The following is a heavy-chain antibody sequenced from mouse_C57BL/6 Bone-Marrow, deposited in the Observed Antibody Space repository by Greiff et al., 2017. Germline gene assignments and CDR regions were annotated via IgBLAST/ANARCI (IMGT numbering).Heavy chain of an antibody. D-gene: IGHD6-1*01. J-gene: IGHJ2*01. V-gene: IGHV1-26*01. CDR2: INPNNGGT. CDR1: GYTFTDYY. Sequence: VQLQQSGPELVKPGASVKISCKASGYTFTDYYMNWVKQSHGKSLEWIGDINPNNGGTSYNQKFKGKATLTVDKSSSTAYMELRSLTSEDSAVYYCAQLSSTTGWGQGTTLTVSS. CDR3: AQLSSTTG.